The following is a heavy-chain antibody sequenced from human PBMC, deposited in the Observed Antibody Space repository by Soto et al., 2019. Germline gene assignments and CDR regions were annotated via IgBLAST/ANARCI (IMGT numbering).Heavy chain of an antibody. CDR1: GGSISSYY. Sequence: SETLSLTCTVSGGSISSYYWSWIRQPPGKGLEWIGYIYYSGSTNYNPSLKSRVTISVDTSKNQFSLKLSSVTTADTAVYYCARRLHDYAYYYYMDVWGKGTTVTVSS. CDR3: ARRLHDYAYYYYMDV. V-gene: IGHV4-59*08. D-gene: IGHD2-2*01. J-gene: IGHJ6*03. CDR2: IYYSGST.